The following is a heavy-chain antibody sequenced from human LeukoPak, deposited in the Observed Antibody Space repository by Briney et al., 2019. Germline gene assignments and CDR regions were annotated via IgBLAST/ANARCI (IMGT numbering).Heavy chain of an antibody. CDR2: IKHDGSEK. Sequence: RSGGSLRLSCAASGFIFTNYFMSWVRQAPGKGLEWVASIKHDGSEKYYVDSVRGRFTISRDNTMNSLYLQMSSLRAEDTAVYYCARDLAGDQITMDEYFDYWGQGTLVTVSS. D-gene: IGHD3-10*01. CDR1: GFIFTNYF. J-gene: IGHJ4*02. CDR3: ARDLAGDQITMDEYFDY. V-gene: IGHV3-7*01.